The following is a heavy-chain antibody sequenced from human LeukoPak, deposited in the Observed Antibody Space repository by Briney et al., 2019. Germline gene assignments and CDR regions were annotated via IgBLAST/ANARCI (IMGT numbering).Heavy chain of an antibody. V-gene: IGHV3-33*01. CDR2: IWYDGSNK. D-gene: IGHD3-22*01. Sequence: GRSLRLSCAASGFTFSSYGMHWVRQAPGKGLEWVAVIWYDGSNKYYADSVKGRFTISRDNSKNTLYLQVNSLRAEDTAVYYCARDSSGYLRAYYYYYYMDVWGKGTTVTVSS. CDR3: ARDSSGYLRAYYYYYYMDV. J-gene: IGHJ6*03. CDR1: GFTFSSYG.